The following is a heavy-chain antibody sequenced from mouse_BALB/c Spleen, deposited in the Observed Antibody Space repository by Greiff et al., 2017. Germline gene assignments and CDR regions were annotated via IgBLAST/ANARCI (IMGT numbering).Heavy chain of an antibody. CDR2: ISYDGSN. J-gene: IGHJ3*01. D-gene: IGHD2-1*01. V-gene: IGHV3-6*02. Sequence: EVKLMESGPGLVKPSQSLSLTCSVTGYSITSGYYWNWIRQFPGNKLEWMGYISYDGSNNYNPSLKNRISITRDTSKNQFFLKLNSVTTEDTATYYCARDGGNYGFAYWGQGTLVTVSA. CDR1: GYSITSGYY. CDR3: ARDGGNYGFAY.